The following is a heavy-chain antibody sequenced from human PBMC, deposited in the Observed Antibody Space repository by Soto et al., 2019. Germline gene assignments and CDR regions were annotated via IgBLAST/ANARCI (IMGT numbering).Heavy chain of an antibody. V-gene: IGHV3-21*01. CDR2: ISSSSSYI. D-gene: IGHD5-12*01. Sequence: GGSLRLSCAASGFTFSSYSMNWVRQAPGKGLEWVSSISSSSSYIYYADSVKGRFTISRDNAKNSLYLQMNSLRAEDTAVYYCARASSSREYSGYDSGDYYYYYMDVWGKGTTVTVSS. CDR3: ARASSSREYSGYDSGDYYYYYMDV. CDR1: GFTFSSYS. J-gene: IGHJ6*03.